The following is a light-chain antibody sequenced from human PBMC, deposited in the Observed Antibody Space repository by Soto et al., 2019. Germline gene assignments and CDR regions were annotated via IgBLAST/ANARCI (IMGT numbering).Light chain of an antibody. V-gene: IGKV3-15*01. Sequence: EIVMTQSPATLSVSPGERATLSCRASQSVSSKLAWYQQKPGQAPRPIIYGASTRATGIPARFSGSGSGTEFTLTIRSLQSEDFAVYYCKQYNNWPPITFGQGTRLESK. CDR1: QSVSSK. J-gene: IGKJ5*01. CDR3: KQYNNWPPIT. CDR2: GAS.